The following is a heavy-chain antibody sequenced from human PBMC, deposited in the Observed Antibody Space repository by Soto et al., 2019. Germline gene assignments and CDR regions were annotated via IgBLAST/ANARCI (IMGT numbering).Heavy chain of an antibody. CDR2: MNPNSGNT. J-gene: IGHJ6*03. V-gene: IGHV1-8*01. Sequence: EASVKVSCKASGYTFTSYDINWVRQATGQGLEWMGWMNPNSGNTGYAQKFQGRVTMTRNTSISTAYMELSSLRSEDTAVYYCASWGAYCSGGSCYSAGYYYYMDVWGKGTTVTVSS. CDR3: ASWGAYCSGGSCYSAGYYYYMDV. CDR1: GYTFTSYD. D-gene: IGHD2-15*01.